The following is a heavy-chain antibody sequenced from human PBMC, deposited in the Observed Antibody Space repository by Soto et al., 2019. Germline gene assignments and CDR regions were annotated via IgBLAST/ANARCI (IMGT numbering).Heavy chain of an antibody. V-gene: IGHV4-59*01. CDR3: AKWNEMKRSFDD. J-gene: IGHJ4*02. CDR2: IHHPGTS. Sequence: QVQLQESGPGLVKPSETLSLTCTVSAGSITNYFWNWIRQPPEKGLEWIGFIHHPGTSMSNPSLRRRLTMSVDPTEGQISLNLRAVTAADTAVYYCAKWNEMKRSFDDWGQGILVTVSS. D-gene: IGHD1-1*01. CDR1: AGSITNYF.